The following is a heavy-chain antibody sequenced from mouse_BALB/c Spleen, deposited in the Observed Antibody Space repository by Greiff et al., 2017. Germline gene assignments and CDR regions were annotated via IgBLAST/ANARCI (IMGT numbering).Heavy chain of an antibody. CDR1: GYSFTGYY. D-gene: IGHD2-2*01. Sequence: EVQLQQSGPELVKPGASVKISCKASGYSFTGYYMHWVKQSHVKSLEWIGRINPYNGATSYNQNFKDKASLTVDKSSSTAYMELHSLTSEDSAVYYCAREGGYDGWFAYWGQGTLVTVSA. J-gene: IGHJ3*01. CDR2: INPYNGAT. V-gene: IGHV1-26*01. CDR3: AREGGYDGWFAY.